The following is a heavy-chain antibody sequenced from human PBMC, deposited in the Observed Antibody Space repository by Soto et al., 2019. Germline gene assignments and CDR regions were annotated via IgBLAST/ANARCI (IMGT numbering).Heavy chain of an antibody. J-gene: IGHJ5*02. D-gene: IGHD2-15*01. CDR2: IYYSGTT. CDR3: ARRVEGYCSGGSCYMGDWFDP. Sequence: PSETLSLTCIVSGGSISSYTSHYWDWLRQPPGRGLEWIGTIYYSGTTFYNPSLKSRVTIFVDTFKNQFSLRLSSVTAADTAVYYCARRVEGYCSGGSCYMGDWFDPWGQGTLVTVSS. CDR1: GGSISSYTSHY. V-gene: IGHV4-39*01.